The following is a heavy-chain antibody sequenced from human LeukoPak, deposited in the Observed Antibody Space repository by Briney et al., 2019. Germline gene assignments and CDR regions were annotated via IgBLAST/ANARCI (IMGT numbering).Heavy chain of an antibody. CDR2: ISGSGGST. V-gene: IGHV3-23*01. J-gene: IGHJ5*02. CDR3: ARVGAITMVRGVIIRSEHSWFDP. Sequence: PGGSLRLSCAASGFTFSSYAKSWVRQAPGKGLEWVSAISGSGGSTYYADSVKGRFTISRDNSKNTLYLQMNSLRAEDTAVYYCARVGAITMVRGVIIRSEHSWFDPWGQGTLVTVSS. D-gene: IGHD3-10*01. CDR1: GFTFSSYA.